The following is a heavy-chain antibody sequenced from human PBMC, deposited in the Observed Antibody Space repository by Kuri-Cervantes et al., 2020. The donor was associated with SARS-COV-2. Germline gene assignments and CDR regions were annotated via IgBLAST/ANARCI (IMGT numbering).Heavy chain of an antibody. CDR3: ARSPLGVVTHHWFDP. V-gene: IGHV1-69*05. J-gene: IGHJ5*02. CDR1: GYTLTELS. D-gene: IGHD3-3*01. CDR2: IIPIFGTA. Sequence: SVKVSCKVSGYTLTELSMHWVRQAPGQGLEWMGGIIPIFGTANYAQKFQGRVTITTDESTSTAYMELSSLRSEDTAVYYCARSPLGVVTHHWFDPWGQGTLVTVSS.